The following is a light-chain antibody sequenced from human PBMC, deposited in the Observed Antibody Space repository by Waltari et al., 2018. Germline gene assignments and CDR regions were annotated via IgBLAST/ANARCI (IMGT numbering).Light chain of an antibody. V-gene: IGLV1-40*01. CDR2: GNR. CDR1: HSNIGAGYG. Sequence: QSVLTQPPSVSGAPGQRVPLSCPGLHSNIGAGYGFHWYQYLPGTAPKLLIYGNRFRPSGVPDRFSGSRSGTSASLAITGLQGEDEADYYCQSYDTSLSGPVFGGGTKLTVL. J-gene: IGLJ2*01. CDR3: QSYDTSLSGPV.